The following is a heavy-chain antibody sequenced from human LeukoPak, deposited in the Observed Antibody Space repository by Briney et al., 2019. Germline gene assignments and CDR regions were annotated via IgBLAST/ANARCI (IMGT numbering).Heavy chain of an antibody. V-gene: IGHV4-59*12. Sequence: SETLSLTCTVSGGSISDYYWNWIRQPPGKGLEWIRWIFGSGSSNYNPSLKSRVTISVDTSKNQFSLKLSSVTAADTAVYYCAAFYGSGLQRFDPWGQGTLVTVSS. CDR3: AAFYGSGLQRFDP. D-gene: IGHD3-10*01. J-gene: IGHJ5*02. CDR1: GGSISDYY. CDR2: IFGSGSS.